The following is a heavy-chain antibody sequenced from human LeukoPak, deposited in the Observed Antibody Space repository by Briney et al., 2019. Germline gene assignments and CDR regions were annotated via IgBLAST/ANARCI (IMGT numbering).Heavy chain of an antibody. V-gene: IGHV4-39*02. J-gene: IGHJ3*02. D-gene: IGHD1-26*01. CDR1: GGSISSSSYY. Sequence: PSETLSLTCTVSGGSISSSSYYWGWIRQPPGKGLEWIGSIYYSGSTYYNPSLKSRVTISVDTSKNQFSLKLSSVTAADTAVYYCARDSRSGSYLPDAFDIWGQGTMVTVSS. CDR2: IYYSGST. CDR3: ARDSRSGSYLPDAFDI.